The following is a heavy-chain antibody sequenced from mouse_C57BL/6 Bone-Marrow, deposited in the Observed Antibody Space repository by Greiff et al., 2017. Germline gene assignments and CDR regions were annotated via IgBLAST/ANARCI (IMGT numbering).Heavy chain of an antibody. J-gene: IGHJ3*01. Sequence: EVQLQQSGPELVKPGASVKISCKASGYKFTDYYMNWVKQSHGQSLEWIGDINPNNGGTRYNQKFKGKATLTVDTSSSTAYMELRSLPSEDYAVYYCAGYCYYWFAYWGQGTLVTVSA. CDR1: GYKFTDYY. V-gene: IGHV1-26*01. CDR2: INPNNGGT. D-gene: IGHD2-12*01. CDR3: AGYCYYWFAY.